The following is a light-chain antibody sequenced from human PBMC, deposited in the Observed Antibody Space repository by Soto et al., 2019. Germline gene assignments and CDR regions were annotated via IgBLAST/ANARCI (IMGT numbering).Light chain of an antibody. CDR3: QQYNNWPRLI. V-gene: IGKV3-15*01. CDR2: GAS. Sequence: EIVMTQSPATLSVSPEERTTLSCRASQSVSSNLAWYQQKPGQAPRLLIYGASTRATGIPARFSGSGSGTEFTLTISSLQSEDFAVYYCQQYNNWPRLIFGPGTKVDIK. CDR1: QSVSSN. J-gene: IGKJ3*01.